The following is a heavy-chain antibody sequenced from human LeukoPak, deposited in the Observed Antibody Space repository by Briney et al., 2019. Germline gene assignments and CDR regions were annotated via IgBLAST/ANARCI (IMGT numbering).Heavy chain of an antibody. CDR1: GFTFSSCA. CDR2: ITGGGGTT. D-gene: IGHD1-26*01. Sequence: QPGASLRLSCAASGFTFSSCAMSWVRQAPGKGLEWVSTITGGGGTTYHADSVKGRFTISRDTSKNTLFLQMNSLRAEDTAVYYCARMREYSGNSYPNFDYWGQGTLVTVSS. CDR3: ARMREYSGNSYPNFDY. J-gene: IGHJ4*02. V-gene: IGHV3-23*01.